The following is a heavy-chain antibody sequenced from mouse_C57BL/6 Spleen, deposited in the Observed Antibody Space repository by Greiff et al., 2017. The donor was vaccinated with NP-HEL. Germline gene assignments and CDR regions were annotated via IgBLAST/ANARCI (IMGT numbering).Heavy chain of an antibody. V-gene: IGHV5-17*01. CDR1: GFTFSDYG. CDR2: ISRGSSTI. D-gene: IGHD2-3*01. Sequence: EVHLVESGGGLVKPGGSLKLSCAASGFTFSDYGMHWVRQAPEKGLEWVAYISRGSSTIYYADTVKGRFTISRDNGKNTLFLQMTSLRSEDTDMYYCARGYYPYAAMDYWGQGTSVTVSS. J-gene: IGHJ4*01. CDR3: ARGYYPYAAMDY.